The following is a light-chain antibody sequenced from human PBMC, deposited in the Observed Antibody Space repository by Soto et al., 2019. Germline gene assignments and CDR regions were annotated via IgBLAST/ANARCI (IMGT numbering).Light chain of an antibody. J-gene: IGKJ1*01. CDR3: QQYNSYRA. V-gene: IGKV1-5*01. CDR2: DAS. CDR1: QSISSW. Sequence: DIQMTQSPSTLSASVGDRVTITCRASQSISSWLAWYQQKPGKAPKVLIYDASSLESGVPSRFSGSGSGTEFTLTISSLQPDDFATYYCQQYNSYRALGQGTKVDIK.